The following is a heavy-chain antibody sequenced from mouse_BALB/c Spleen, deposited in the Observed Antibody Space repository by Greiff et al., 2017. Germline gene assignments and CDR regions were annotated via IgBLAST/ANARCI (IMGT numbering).Heavy chain of an antibody. D-gene: IGHD2-1*01. J-gene: IGHJ4*01. V-gene: IGHV10-1*02. CDR1: GFTFNTYA. CDR2: IRSKSNNYAT. Sequence: EVKVVESGGGLVQPKGSLKLSCAASGFTFNTYAMNWVRQAPGKGLEWVARIRSKSNNYATYYADSVKDRFTISRDDSQSMLYLQMNNLKTEDTAMYYCVRYYGTYYAMDYWGQGTSVTVSS. CDR3: VRYYGTYYAMDY.